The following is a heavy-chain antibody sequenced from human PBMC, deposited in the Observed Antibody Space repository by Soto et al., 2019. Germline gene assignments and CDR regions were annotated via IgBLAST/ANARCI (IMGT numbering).Heavy chain of an antibody. CDR1: GGSFTSNNW. CDR2: IYRTGIT. Sequence: SETLSLTCAVSGGSFTSNNWWTLVRQPPGQGLEWIGEIYRTGITNYNPSLKSRVTISLDKSENQFSLKVTSLTAADTSVYYCASRDPGTSVDYWGQGTLVTVSS. J-gene: IGHJ4*02. D-gene: IGHD1-7*01. V-gene: IGHV4-4*02. CDR3: ASRDPGTSVDY.